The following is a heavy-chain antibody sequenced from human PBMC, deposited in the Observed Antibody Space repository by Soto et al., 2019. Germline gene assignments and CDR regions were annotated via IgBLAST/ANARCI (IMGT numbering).Heavy chain of an antibody. J-gene: IGHJ4*02. CDR1: GFTFSSYA. V-gene: IGHV3-23*01. CDR3: AKSPMVRGVYLSDY. D-gene: IGHD3-10*01. Sequence: GGSLRLSCAASGFTFSSYAMSWVRQAPGKGLEWVSGINGSGASTYYADSVKGRFTISRDNSKNTLYLQMSSLRAEDTAVYYCAKSPMVRGVYLSDYWGQGTLVTVSS. CDR2: INGSGAST.